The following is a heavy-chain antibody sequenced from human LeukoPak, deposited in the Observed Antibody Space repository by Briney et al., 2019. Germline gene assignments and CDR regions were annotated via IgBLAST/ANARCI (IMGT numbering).Heavy chain of an antibody. J-gene: IGHJ4*02. CDR2: IYPGDSDT. V-gene: IGHV5-51*01. D-gene: IGHD1-1*01. Sequence: GESLKISCQGSGYSFTSYWIGWVRQLPGKGLEWMGIIYPGDSDTRYSPSFQGQVTISADKSISTAYLQWSSLKASDTAMYYCARRRFDTTEDYFDYWGQGTLVTVSS. CDR3: ARRRFDTTEDYFDY. CDR1: GYSFTSYW.